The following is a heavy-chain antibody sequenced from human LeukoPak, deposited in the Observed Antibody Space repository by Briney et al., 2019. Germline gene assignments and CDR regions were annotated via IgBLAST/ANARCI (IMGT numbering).Heavy chain of an antibody. V-gene: IGHV3-33*01. J-gene: IGHJ6*02. CDR1: GFTFSNYG. CDR2: IWYDGSNK. Sequence: PGRSLRLSCAASGFTFSNYGMHWVRQAPGKGLEWVAVIWYDGSNKNYADSVKGRFTISRDNSKNTLYLQMNSLRAEDTAIYHCARDGLPGYVMDVWGQGTTVTVSS. CDR3: ARDGLPGYVMDV.